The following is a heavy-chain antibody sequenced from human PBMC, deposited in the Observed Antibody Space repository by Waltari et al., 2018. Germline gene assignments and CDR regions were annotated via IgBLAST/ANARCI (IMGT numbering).Heavy chain of an antibody. Sequence: EVQLLESGGGLVQPGGSLTLSCAASGITFSSYTMRWVRQAPGKWLEWGSTISASGGTFYADSVKGRFTVSRDSSKNTLSLQMNSLRAEDTAVYYCARGPAYYFDYWDQGTLVTVSS. CDR3: ARGPAYYFDY. J-gene: IGHJ4*02. V-gene: IGHV3-23*01. CDR2: ISASGGT. CDR1: GITFSSYT.